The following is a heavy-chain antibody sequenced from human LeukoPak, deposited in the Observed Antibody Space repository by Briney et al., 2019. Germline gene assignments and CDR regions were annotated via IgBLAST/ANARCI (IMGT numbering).Heavy chain of an antibody. J-gene: IGHJ4*02. CDR2: IYHTGST. CDR3: ASRGRTHVYSYDSSGYTYYFDY. CDR1: GGSISSIHW. D-gene: IGHD3-22*01. V-gene: IGHV4-4*02. Sequence: GSLRLSCAVSGGSISSIHWWSGVRQPPGKGLEWIGEIYHTGSTNYNPSLKSRVTISVDKSKNQFSLNLSSVTAADTAVYYCASRGRTHVYSYDSSGYTYYFDYWGQGTLVTVSS.